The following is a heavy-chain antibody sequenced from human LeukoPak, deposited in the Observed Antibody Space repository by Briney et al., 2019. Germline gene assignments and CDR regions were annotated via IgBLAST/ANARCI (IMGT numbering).Heavy chain of an antibody. Sequence: SETLSLTCTVSGGSISSYYWSWIRQPPGKGLEWIGYIYYSGSTNYNPSLKSRVTISVDRSKNQFSLKLSSVTAADTAVYYCARESSTYCSSTSCYFVSGWFDPWGQGTLVTVSS. D-gene: IGHD2-2*01. CDR2: IYYSGST. CDR1: GGSISSYY. J-gene: IGHJ5*02. V-gene: IGHV4-59*12. CDR3: ARESSTYCSSTSCYFVSGWFDP.